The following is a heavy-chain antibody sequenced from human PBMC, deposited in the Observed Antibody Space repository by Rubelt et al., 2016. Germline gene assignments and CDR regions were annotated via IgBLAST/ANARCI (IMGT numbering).Heavy chain of an antibody. V-gene: IGHV3-74*01. CDR2: INTDGSSI. D-gene: IGHD3-22*01. CDR1: GFSFSNYW. J-gene: IGHJ6*02. Sequence: SGGGLVQPGGSLRLSCAASGFSFSNYWMYWVRQAPGKGLVWVSRINTDGSSITYADSVKGRFTISRDNAKNTLYLQMNSLRVEDTAVYYCARGDAENRYYYLMEDWGQGTTVTVSS. CDR3: ARGDAENRYYYLMED.